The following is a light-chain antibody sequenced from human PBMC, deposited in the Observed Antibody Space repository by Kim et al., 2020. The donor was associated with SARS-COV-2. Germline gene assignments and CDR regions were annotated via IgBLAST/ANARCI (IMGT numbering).Light chain of an antibody. CDR3: QVWDGTTAL. J-gene: IGLJ3*02. Sequence: SYELTQPPLLSVSPGQTASITCSGGKLGNKNACWYQQRAGQSPVLVMYLNNKRPSGIPERFSGSHSGNTATLTIRGTQALDEADYYCQVWDGTTALFGGGTRLTVL. CDR1: KLGNKN. CDR2: LNN. V-gene: IGLV3-1*01.